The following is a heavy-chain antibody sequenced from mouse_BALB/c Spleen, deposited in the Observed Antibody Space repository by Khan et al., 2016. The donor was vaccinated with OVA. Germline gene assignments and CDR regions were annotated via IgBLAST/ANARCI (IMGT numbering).Heavy chain of an antibody. Sequence: VQLKQSGPDLVKTGASVKISCKASGYSFTAYSMNWVKLSHGKSLECIGRIIPNTDNTNYNQKFKGKAILTVDTSSSTAYMELRSLTSEDSAVYCGGRGDDCLAYWGQGTLVTGSA. CDR1: GYSFTAYS. J-gene: IGHJ3*01. CDR2: IIPNTDNT. D-gene: IGHD3-3*01. V-gene: IGHV1-26*01. CDR3: GRGDDCLAY.